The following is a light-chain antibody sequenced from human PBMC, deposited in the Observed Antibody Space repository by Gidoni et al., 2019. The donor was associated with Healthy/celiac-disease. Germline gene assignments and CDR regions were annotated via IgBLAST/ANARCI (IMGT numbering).Light chain of an antibody. CDR3: QQYYSYGYT. V-gene: IGKV1-5*03. CDR1: QSISSG. Sequence: IKLPYSPSTLSASVWDRVTMTCRASQSISSGLDGYQQKPGKAPKLLIYKASSLESGVPSRFIGSGSWTEFTLTIRSLQPDDFATKYLQQYYSYGYTFGQGTKVEIK. J-gene: IGKJ1*01. CDR2: KAS.